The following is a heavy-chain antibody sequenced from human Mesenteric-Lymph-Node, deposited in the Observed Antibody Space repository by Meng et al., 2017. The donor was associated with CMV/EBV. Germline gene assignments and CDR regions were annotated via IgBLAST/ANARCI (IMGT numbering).Heavy chain of an antibody. V-gene: IGHV3-66*01. J-gene: IGHJ4*02. Sequence: GGSLRLSCTVPGGSISSSSYYWGWIRQPPGKGLEWVSGLTHSGRTTYYAASVKGRFTISRDNSKNTLYLQMDSLRAEDTAVYYCAKDSSNYYDSSGCDYWGQGTLVTVSS. D-gene: IGHD3-22*01. CDR3: AKDSSNYYDSSGCDY. CDR1: GGSISSSSYY. CDR2: THSGRTT.